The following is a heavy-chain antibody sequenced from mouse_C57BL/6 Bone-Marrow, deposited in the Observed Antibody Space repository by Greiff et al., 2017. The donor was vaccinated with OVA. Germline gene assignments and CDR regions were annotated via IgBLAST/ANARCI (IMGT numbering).Heavy chain of an antibody. V-gene: IGHV1-55*01. CDR3: AREAPSLLRYQGYFDV. Sequence: QVQLQQPGAELVKPGASVKMSCKASGYTFTSYWITWVKQRPGQGLEWIGDIYPGSGSTNYNEKFKSKATLTVDTSSSTAYMQLSSLTSEDSAVYYCAREAPSLLRYQGYFDVWGTGTTVTVSS. CDR2: IYPGSGST. CDR1: GYTFTSYW. J-gene: IGHJ1*03. D-gene: IGHD1-1*01.